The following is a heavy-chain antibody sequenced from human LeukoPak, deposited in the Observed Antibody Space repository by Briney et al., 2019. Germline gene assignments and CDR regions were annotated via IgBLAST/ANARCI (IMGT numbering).Heavy chain of an antibody. J-gene: IGHJ6*03. V-gene: IGHV3-21*01. CDR1: GFTFDTYN. CDR2: IRSYSSYI. CDR3: ARYSEVYYYVDV. D-gene: IGHD2-21*01. Sequence: TGGSLRLSCAASGFTFDTYNFNWVRQAPGKGLEWVATIRSYSSYIHYADSVKGRFIISRDDAKKSMYLQMNSLRVEDTAVYFCARYSEVYYYVDVWGTGTTVTVSS.